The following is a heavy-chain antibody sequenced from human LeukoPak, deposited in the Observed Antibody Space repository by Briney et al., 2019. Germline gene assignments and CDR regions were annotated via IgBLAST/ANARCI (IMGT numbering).Heavy chain of an antibody. CDR1: GFTFGTYW. Sequence: GGSLRLSCGASGFTFGTYWMHWVRQAPGKGLVWVSGINSDGGTTTYADSVKGRFTISRDNAKNTLSLQMNSLRAEDTAVYYCAKDLKSNYVNYDYWGQGTLVTVSS. V-gene: IGHV3-74*01. CDR3: AKDLKSNYVNYDY. CDR2: INSDGGTT. J-gene: IGHJ4*02. D-gene: IGHD3-3*01.